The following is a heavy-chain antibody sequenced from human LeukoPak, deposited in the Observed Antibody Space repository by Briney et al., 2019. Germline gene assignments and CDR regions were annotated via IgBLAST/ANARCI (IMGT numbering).Heavy chain of an antibody. D-gene: IGHD3-10*01. Sequence: SETLSLTCTVSGGSISSDTYYWGWIRQPPGKGLEWIGSLYYSGSTYYNPSLKSRVTISVDTSKNQLSLDLRSVTAADTAVYYCARVPLTNYYISGGNYFDWWGQGTLVTVSS. CDR2: LYYSGST. CDR3: ARVPLTNYYISGGNYFDW. CDR1: GGSISSDTYY. V-gene: IGHV4-39*07. J-gene: IGHJ4*02.